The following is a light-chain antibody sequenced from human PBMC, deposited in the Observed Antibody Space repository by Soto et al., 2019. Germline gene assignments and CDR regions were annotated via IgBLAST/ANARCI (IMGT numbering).Light chain of an antibody. V-gene: IGLV1-51*01. J-gene: IGLJ2*01. CDR1: SSNIGKNY. CDR2: DND. CDR3: GTWDSSLSVV. Sequence: QSVLTQPPSVSAAPGQKVTISCSGSSSNIGKNYVFWYQQFPGTAPKLLIYDNDKRPSGIPDRFFGSKSGTSATLGITGLXXXXXXXXYCGTWDSSLSVVFGGGTKLTV.